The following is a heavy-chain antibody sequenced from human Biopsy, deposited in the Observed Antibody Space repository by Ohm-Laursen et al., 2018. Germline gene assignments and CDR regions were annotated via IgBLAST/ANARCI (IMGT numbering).Heavy chain of an antibody. D-gene: IGHD2-15*01. Sequence: SLRLSCSASGFTFTAYWMYWVRQVPGKGLVWVSHIKSVGSWTNYADSVKGRFTISRDNAKNTLYLQMNSLSAEDTAVYYCVSFLKDLNMAVWGQGTTVTVSS. V-gene: IGHV3-74*01. CDR3: VSFLKDLNMAV. J-gene: IGHJ6*02. CDR1: GFTFTAYW. CDR2: IKSVGSWT.